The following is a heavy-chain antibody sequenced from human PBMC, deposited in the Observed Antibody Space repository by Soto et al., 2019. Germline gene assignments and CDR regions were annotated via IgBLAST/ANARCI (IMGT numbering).Heavy chain of an antibody. Sequence: PRLSCAASGFTFSSYGMHWVRQGPGKGLEWVAVIWGDGSNKIYADSVKGRFTISRDNSKNTLYLQMNSLGAEDTAVYYCATDHGSAPFDYWGQGTLVTVSS. CDR3: ATDHGSAPFDY. V-gene: IGHV3-33*01. CDR1: GFTFSSYG. D-gene: IGHD3-10*01. J-gene: IGHJ4*02. CDR2: IWGDGSNK.